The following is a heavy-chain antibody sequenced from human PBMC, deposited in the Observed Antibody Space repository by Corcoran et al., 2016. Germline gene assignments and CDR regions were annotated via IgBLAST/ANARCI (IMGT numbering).Heavy chain of an antibody. D-gene: IGHD2-15*01. CDR3: ARSDCSGGYCYRPLFDLTFDY. J-gene: IGHJ4*02. CDR1: GYSFTSYW. CDR2: IYPGDSDT. V-gene: IGHV5-51*01. Sequence: EVQLVQSGAEVKKPGESLKISCKGSGYSFTSYWIGWVRQMPGKGLEWMGIIYPGDSDTRYSPSFQGQVTISADKSISTAYLQWSSLKAPDTAMYYCARSDCSGGYCYRPLFDLTFDYWGQGTLVTVSS.